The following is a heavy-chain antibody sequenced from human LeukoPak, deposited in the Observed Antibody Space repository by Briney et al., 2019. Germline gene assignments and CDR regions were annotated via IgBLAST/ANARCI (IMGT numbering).Heavy chain of an antibody. V-gene: IGHV1-2*02. CDR3: ARQHYYYYYMDV. J-gene: IGHJ6*03. CDR2: INPNSGGT. Sequence: EASVKVSCKASGYTFTGYYMHWVRQAPGQGLEWMGWINPNSGGTNYAQKFQGRVTMNRDTSISTAYMELSRLRSDDTAVYYCARQHYYYYYMDVWGKGTTVTVSS. CDR1: GYTFTGYY.